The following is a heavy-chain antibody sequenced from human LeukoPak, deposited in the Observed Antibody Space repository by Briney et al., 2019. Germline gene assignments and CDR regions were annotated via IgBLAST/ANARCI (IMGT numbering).Heavy chain of an antibody. CDR3: ARQKLGIKGAFDI. CDR2: INHSGST. J-gene: IGHJ3*02. Sequence: SETLSLTCAVYGGSFSGYYWSWIRQPPGKGLEWIGEINHSGSTNYNPSLKSRVTISVDTSKNQFSLKLSSVTAADTAVYYCARQKLGIKGAFDIWGQGTMVTVSS. V-gene: IGHV4-34*01. CDR1: GGSFSGYY. D-gene: IGHD7-27*01.